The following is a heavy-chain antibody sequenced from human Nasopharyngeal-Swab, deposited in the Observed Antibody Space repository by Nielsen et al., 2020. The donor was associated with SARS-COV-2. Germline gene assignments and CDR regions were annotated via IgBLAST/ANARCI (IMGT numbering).Heavy chain of an antibody. J-gene: IGHJ6*03. V-gene: IGHV4-39*01. D-gene: IGHD5-18*01. CDR3: ATYGYGSYYYYYMDV. CDR2: IYYSGST. CDR1: GGSISSSSYY. Sequence: SETLSFTCTVSGGSISSSSYYWGWIRQPPGKGLEWIGSIYYSGSTYYNPSLKSRVTISVDTSKNQFSLKLSSETAADTAVYYCATYGYGSYYYYYMDVWGKGTTVTVSS.